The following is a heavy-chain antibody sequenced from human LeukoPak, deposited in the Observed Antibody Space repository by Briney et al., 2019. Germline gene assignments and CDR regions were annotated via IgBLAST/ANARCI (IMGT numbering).Heavy chain of an antibody. V-gene: IGHV4-34*01. CDR2: INHSGST. D-gene: IGHD3-10*01. Sequence: PSETLSLTCAVYSGSFSGYYWSWIRQPPGKGLEWIGEINHSGSTNYNPSLKSRVTISVDTSKNQFSLKLSSVTAADTAVYYCARLPTMVRGALDYWGQGTLVTVSS. J-gene: IGHJ4*02. CDR3: ARLPTMVRGALDY. CDR1: SGSFSGYY.